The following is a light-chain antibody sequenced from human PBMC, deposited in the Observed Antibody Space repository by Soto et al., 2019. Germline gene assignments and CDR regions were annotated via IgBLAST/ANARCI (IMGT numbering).Light chain of an antibody. J-gene: IGLJ2*01. CDR3: CSFAVTYTLV. CDR2: DVT. V-gene: IGLV2-11*01. CDR1: SSDVGAYNY. Sequence: QSALTQPRSVSGSPGQSVTISCTGTSSDVGAYNYVSWYQQHPGKAPKLLISDVTKRPSGVPDRFSGSKSGNTASLTISGLQAEDEADYDCCSFAVTYTLVFGGGTKLTVL.